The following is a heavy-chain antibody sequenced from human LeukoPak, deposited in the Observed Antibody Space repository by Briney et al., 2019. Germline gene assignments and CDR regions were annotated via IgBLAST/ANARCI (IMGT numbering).Heavy chain of an antibody. V-gene: IGHV4-34*01. J-gene: IGHJ3*02. D-gene: IGHD3-22*01. CDR1: GGSFSGYY. CDR3: ARVSHYYDSRAAFDI. Sequence: SETLSLTCAVYGGSFSGYYWSWIRQPPGKGLEWIGEINHSGSTNYNPSLKSRVTISVDTSKNQFSLKLSSVTAADTAVYYCARVSHYYDSRAAFDIWGQGTMVTVSS. CDR2: INHSGST.